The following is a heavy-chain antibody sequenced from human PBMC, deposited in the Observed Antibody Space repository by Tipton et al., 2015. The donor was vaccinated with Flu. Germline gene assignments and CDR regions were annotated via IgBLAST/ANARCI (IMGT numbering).Heavy chain of an antibody. D-gene: IGHD1-14*01. Sequence: SLRLSCATSGFTFSNYGMHSVRQAPGKGLVWVSFIRFDESNKYYADSVKGRFTISRDNSKNTLYLQMNSLRAEDTAVYYCEKDPGREPEYFQHWGQGTLVTVSS. CDR2: IRFDESNK. CDR1: GFTFSNYG. V-gene: IGHV3-30*02. CDR3: EKDPGREPEYFQH. J-gene: IGHJ1*01.